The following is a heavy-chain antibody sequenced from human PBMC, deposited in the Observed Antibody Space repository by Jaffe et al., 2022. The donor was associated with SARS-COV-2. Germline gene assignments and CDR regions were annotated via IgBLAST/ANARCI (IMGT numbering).Heavy chain of an antibody. CDR3: IAVDRGY. D-gene: IGHD3-9*01. Sequence: EVQLVESGGGLVKPGGSLRLSCAASGFTFSYAWLTWVRQAPGKGLEWVGRIKSRTDGGTTDYAAPVKGRFTISRDDSKNTLYLQMYSLKSEDTAVYYCIAVDRGYWGQGTLVTVSS. V-gene: IGHV3-15*01. CDR2: IKSRTDGGTT. J-gene: IGHJ4*02. CDR1: GFTFSYAW.